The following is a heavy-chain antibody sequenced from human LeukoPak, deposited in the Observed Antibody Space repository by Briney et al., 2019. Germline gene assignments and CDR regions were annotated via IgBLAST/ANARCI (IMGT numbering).Heavy chain of an antibody. CDR1: GFTFSSYS. CDR2: ISSSSSYI. D-gene: IGHD3-3*01. V-gene: IGHV3-21*04. CDR3: AKGRTIFASTDY. J-gene: IGHJ4*02. Sequence: GGSLRLSCAASGFTFSSYSMNWVRQAPGKGLEWVSSISSSSSYIYYADSVKGRFTISRDNAKNSLYLQMNSLRAEDTAVYYCAKGRTIFASTDYWGQGTLVTVSS.